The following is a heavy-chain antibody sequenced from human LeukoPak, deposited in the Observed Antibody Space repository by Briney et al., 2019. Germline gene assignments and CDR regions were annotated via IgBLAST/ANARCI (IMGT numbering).Heavy chain of an antibody. J-gene: IGHJ5*02. D-gene: IGHD3-22*01. V-gene: IGHV4-59*01. CDR3: AREPGFDSSGYLNWFDP. Sequence: PSETLSLTCTVSGASISTYYWSWIRQPPGKGLEWIGYLFFGGSTNYNPSLKSRVTISSDTSKNQLSLKLTSVTAADTAVYYCAREPGFDSSGYLNWFDPWGQGTLVTVSS. CDR2: LFFGGST. CDR1: GASISTYY.